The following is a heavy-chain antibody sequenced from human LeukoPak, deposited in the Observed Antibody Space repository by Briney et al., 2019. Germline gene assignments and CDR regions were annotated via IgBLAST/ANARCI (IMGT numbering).Heavy chain of an antibody. CDR1: GFTFSDYY. V-gene: IGHV3-11*01. D-gene: IGHD3-22*01. CDR3: ARDFHENYYDSSGFDY. CDR2: ISSSGSTI. J-gene: IGHJ4*02. Sequence: GGSLRLSCAASGFTFSDYYMSWIRQAPGKGLEWVSYISSSGSTIYYADSVKGRFTISRDNAKNSLYLQMNSLRAEDTAVYYCARDFHENYYDSSGFDYWGQGTPVTVSS.